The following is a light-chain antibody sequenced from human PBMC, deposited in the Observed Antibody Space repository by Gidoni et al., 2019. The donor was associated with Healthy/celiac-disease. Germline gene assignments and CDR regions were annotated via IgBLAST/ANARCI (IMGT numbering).Light chain of an antibody. CDR1: QSLLHSNGYNY. J-gene: IGKJ2*01. V-gene: IGKV2-28*01. Sequence: DIVMTQSPLSLPVTPGEPAPISCRSSQSLLHSNGYNYLDWYLQKPGQSPQLLIYLGSNRSSGVPDRFSGSGSGTDFTLKISRVEAEDVGVYYCMQAQQKGYTFGQGTKLEIK. CDR3: MQAQQKGYT. CDR2: LGS.